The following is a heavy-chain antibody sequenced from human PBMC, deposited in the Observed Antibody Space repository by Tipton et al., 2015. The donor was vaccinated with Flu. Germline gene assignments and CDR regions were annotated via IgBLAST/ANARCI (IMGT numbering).Heavy chain of an antibody. J-gene: IGHJ1*01. Sequence: QSGAEVKKPGASVKVSCKASGYTFTSYGISWVRQAPGQGLEWMGWISAYNGNTNYAQKLQGRVTMTTDTSTSTAYMELRSLRSDDTAVYYCARVYPAYDSSGYFKDWGQGTLVTVSS. CDR1: GYTFTSYG. CDR3: ARVYPAYDSSGYFKD. D-gene: IGHD3-22*01. CDR2: ISAYNGNT. V-gene: IGHV1-18*01.